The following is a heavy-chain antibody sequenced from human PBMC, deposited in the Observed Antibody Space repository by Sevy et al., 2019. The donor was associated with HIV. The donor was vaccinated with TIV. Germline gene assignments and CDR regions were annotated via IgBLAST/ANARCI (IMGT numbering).Heavy chain of an antibody. D-gene: IGHD3-22*01. CDR2: ISTYNGNT. J-gene: IGHJ4*02. CDR1: GYTFISYG. CDR3: ARDPRTFSADSSCYGHGY. Sequence: ASVKVSCKASGYTFISYGISWVRQAPGQGLEWMGWISTYNGNTNYAQKFQGRVTMTTDTSTSTVYMELRSLRSDDAAMYYCARDPRTFSADSSCYGHGYWGQGTLVTVSS. V-gene: IGHV1-18*01.